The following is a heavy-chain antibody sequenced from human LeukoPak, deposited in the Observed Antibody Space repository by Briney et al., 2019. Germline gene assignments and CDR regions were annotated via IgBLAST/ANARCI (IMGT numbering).Heavy chain of an antibody. V-gene: IGHV1-69*06. J-gene: IGHJ4*02. Sequence: GASVKVSCKASGGTFSSYAISWVRQAPGQGLEWMGGIIPIFGTANYAQKFQGRVTITADKSTSTAYMELSSLRSEDTAVYYCARVGYYGSGSYDYWGQGTLVTVSS. D-gene: IGHD3-10*01. CDR2: IIPIFGTA. CDR3: ARVGYYGSGSYDY. CDR1: GGTFSSYA.